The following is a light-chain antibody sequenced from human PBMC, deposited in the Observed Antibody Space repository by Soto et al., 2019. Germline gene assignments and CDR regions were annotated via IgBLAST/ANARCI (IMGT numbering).Light chain of an antibody. J-gene: IGKJ1*01. CDR2: DAS. CDR1: QSITSW. V-gene: IGKV1-5*01. CDR3: QQYNTYSRT. Sequence: DIQMTQSPSTLSASVGDRVTITCRASQSITSWLAWYQQKPWKAPKVLIYDASSLYSGVPSRFSGSGSGTEFTLTISSLQPDDFATYYGQQYNTYSRTFGQGTKVEIK.